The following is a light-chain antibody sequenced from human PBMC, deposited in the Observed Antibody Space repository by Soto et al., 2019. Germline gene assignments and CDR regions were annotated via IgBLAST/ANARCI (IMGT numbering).Light chain of an antibody. CDR2: GAA. V-gene: IGKV3-15*01. CDR3: QQYHNWPA. J-gene: IGKJ1*01. Sequence: EIVMTQSPATLSVSPGERVTLSCRASQSVSSSYLTWYQQKPGQAPRLLIYGAATRATGIPARFSGSGSGTEFTLTISSLQSGDFAVYYCQQYHNWPAFGQGTKVDIK. CDR1: QSVSSSY.